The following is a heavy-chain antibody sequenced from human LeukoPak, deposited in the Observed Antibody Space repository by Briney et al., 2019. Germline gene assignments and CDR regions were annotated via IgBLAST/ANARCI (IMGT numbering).Heavy chain of an antibody. CDR1: GFTFENYW. CDR3: ARWAGVTDQ. V-gene: IGHV3-7*01. J-gene: IGHJ4*02. D-gene: IGHD5-18*01. Sequence: GGSLRLSCAASGFTFENYWMSWVRQVPRKGPEWVANIKQDGSVEHYLDSVKGRFTISRDNAKNSLFLQMDSLIAEDTAAYYCARWAGVTDQWGQGTLVTVSS. CDR2: IKQDGSVE.